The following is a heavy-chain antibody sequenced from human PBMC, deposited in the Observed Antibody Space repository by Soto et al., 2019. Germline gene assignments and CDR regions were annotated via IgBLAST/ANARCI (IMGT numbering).Heavy chain of an antibody. J-gene: IGHJ3*02. CDR2: IYHSGTT. CDR3: ASRHDFGDYPEGFDI. Sequence: QVVLQESGPGLVKPSQTISLTCAVSGDSISSGGYYWSWIRQRPGKGLEWIAFIYHSGTTYFNLSLKSRIIISMDTSRNQFSLSQSSVTAADSAVYYCASRHDFGDYPEGFDIWGQGTMVTVAS. CDR1: GDSISSGGYY. D-gene: IGHD4-17*01. V-gene: IGHV4-31*11.